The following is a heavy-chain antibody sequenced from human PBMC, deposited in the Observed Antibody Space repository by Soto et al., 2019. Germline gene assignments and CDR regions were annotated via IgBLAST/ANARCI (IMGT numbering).Heavy chain of an antibody. CDR1: GFTFSDYY. J-gene: IGHJ4*02. CDR2: ISSSSSYT. D-gene: IGHD2-2*01. Sequence: PGGSLRLSCAASGFTFSDYYMSWIRQAPGKGLEWVSYISSSSSYTNYADSVKGRFTISRDNAKNSLYLQMNSLRAEDTAVYYCARESSGYCSSTSCNTDYWGQGTLVTVSS. V-gene: IGHV3-11*05. CDR3: ARESSGYCSSTSCNTDY.